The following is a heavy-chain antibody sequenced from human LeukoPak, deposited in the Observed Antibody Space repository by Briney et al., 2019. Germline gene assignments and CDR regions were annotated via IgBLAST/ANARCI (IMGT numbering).Heavy chain of an antibody. CDR3: TRVEETATTAAIIRKYSYYYYYMDV. J-gene: IGHJ6*03. D-gene: IGHD4-11*01. CDR2: ISSFSSYI. V-gene: IGHV3-21*01. CDR1: GFTFSGHW. Sequence: GSLRLSCAVSGFTFSGHWMFWVRQAPGKGLEWVSSISSFSSYIYYADLVKGRFTISRSNAKDSLYLQMSSLRAEDTAVYYCTRVEETATTAAIIRKYSYYYYYMDVWGKGNTVTVSS.